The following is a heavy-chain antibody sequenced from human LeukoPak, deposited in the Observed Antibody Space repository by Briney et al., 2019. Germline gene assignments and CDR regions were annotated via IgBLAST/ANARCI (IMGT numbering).Heavy chain of an antibody. CDR3: ARLIQLWSTNQDY. Sequence: PSETLSLTCAVYGGSFSGYYWSWIRQPPGKGLEWIGEIDHSGSTNYNPSLKSRVTISVDTPKNQFSLKLSSVTAADTAVYYCARLIQLWSTNQDYWGQGTLVTVSS. CDR1: GGSFSGYY. V-gene: IGHV4-34*01. CDR2: IDHSGST. J-gene: IGHJ4*02. D-gene: IGHD5-18*01.